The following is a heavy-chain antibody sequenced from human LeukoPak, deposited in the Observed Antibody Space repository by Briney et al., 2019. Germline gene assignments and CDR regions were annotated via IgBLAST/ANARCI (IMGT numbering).Heavy chain of an antibody. V-gene: IGHV3-48*01. CDR1: GFTFSTYS. D-gene: IGHD6-6*01. CDR3: AKNIYSSSAFDY. Sequence: GGSLRLSCAASGFTFSTYSINWVRQAPGKGLEWVSYISSSSSTIYYTDSVKGRFTISKDNAKNSLYLQMNSLRAEDTAVYCCAKNIYSSSAFDYWGQGTLVTVSS. J-gene: IGHJ4*02. CDR2: ISSSSSTI.